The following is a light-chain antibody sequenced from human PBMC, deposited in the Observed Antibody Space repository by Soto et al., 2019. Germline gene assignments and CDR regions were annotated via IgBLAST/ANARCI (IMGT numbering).Light chain of an antibody. CDR1: QSVRGSY. CDR2: GAS. Sequence: ELVLTQSPGTLSLSPGDSVTLSCRASQSVRGSYLAWYQQKPGQAPRLLIYGASSRATGIPGRFSGSGSGTDFTLTITSLEPDDFAVYYCPHHDSSVCTFGRGSKLEIK. CDR3: PHHDSSVCT. V-gene: IGKV3-20*01. J-gene: IGKJ2*02.